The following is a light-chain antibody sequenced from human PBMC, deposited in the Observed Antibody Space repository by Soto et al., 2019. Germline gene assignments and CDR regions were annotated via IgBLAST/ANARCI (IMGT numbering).Light chain of an antibody. CDR3: QQSYSTPLT. J-gene: IGKJ4*01. CDR2: AAS. V-gene: IGKV1-39*01. CDR1: RTITNS. Sequence: DIQLTQSPSSLSASVGDRVTITCRASRTITNSLNWYQQKPGKAPNLLIFAASGLQRGVPPRFSGSGFGTDFSLTITTLQPEDFATYYCQQSYSTPLTFGGGTKVDIK.